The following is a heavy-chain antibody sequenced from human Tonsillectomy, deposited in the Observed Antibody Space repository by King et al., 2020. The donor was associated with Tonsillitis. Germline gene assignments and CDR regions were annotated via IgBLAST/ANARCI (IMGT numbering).Heavy chain of an antibody. J-gene: IGHJ6*02. V-gene: IGHV3-30*18. D-gene: IGHD3-10*01. CDR3: ANVTKGSGPYYYYYYGMDV. CDR2: ISYDGSNK. Sequence: VQLVESGGGVVQPGRSLRLSCAASGFTFSSYGMHWVRQAPGKGLEWVAVISYDGSNKYYADSVKGRFTISRDNSKNTLYLQMNSLRAEDTAVYYCANVTKGSGPYYYYYYGMDVWGQGTTVTVSS. CDR1: GFTFSSYG.